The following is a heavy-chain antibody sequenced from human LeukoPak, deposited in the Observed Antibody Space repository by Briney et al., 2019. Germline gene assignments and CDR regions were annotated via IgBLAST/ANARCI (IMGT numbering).Heavy chain of an antibody. D-gene: IGHD4-17*01. CDR2: IYYSGST. CDR3: ARRAYGDYYFDY. V-gene: IGHV4-59*06. Sequence: PSETLSLTCTVSGGSISSYYWSWIRQPPGKGLEWIGYIYYSGSTYYNPSLKSRVAISVDTSKNQFSLKLSSVTVADTAVYYCARRAYGDYYFDYWGQGTLVTVSS. J-gene: IGHJ4*02. CDR1: GGSISSYY.